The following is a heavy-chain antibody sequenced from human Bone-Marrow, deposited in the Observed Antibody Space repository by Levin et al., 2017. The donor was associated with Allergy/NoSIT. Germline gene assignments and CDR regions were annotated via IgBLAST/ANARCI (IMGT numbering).Heavy chain of an antibody. D-gene: IGHD6-19*01. V-gene: IGHV3-23*01. CDR3: AKHQWLPSDALDI. CDR2: ISRSARST. J-gene: IGHJ3*02. CDR1: GFSFDTYA. Sequence: GGSLRLSCEASGFSFDTYAMTWVRQAPGKGLEWVATISRSARSTHYAGSVKGRFTISRDDSKNTLHLQMSSLRAEDTAIYYCAKHQWLPSDALDIWGQGTMVTVSS.